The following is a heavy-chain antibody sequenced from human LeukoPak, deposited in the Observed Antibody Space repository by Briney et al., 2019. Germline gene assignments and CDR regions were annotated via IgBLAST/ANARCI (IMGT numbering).Heavy chain of an antibody. CDR3: AKDERQYDFWSGYYELFDY. CDR2: ISGSGGST. Sequence: GGSLRLSCAASGFTFSSYAMSWVRQAPGKGLEWVSAISGSGGSTYYADSVKGRFTISRDNSKNTLYLQMNSLRAEDTAVYYCAKDERQYDFWSGYYELFDYWGQGTLVTVSS. D-gene: IGHD3-3*01. V-gene: IGHV3-23*01. CDR1: GFTFSSYA. J-gene: IGHJ4*02.